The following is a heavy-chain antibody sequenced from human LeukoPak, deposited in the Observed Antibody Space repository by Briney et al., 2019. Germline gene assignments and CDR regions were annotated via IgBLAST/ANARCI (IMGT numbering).Heavy chain of an antibody. CDR3: AREGRGYSSGWPFDY. Sequence: PGGSLRLSCAASGFTFSSYSMNWVRQAPGKGLEWVSSISSSSSYIYYADSVKGRFTISRDNAKNSLYLQMNSLRAEDTAVYYCAREGRGYSSGWPFDYWGQGTLVTVSS. J-gene: IGHJ4*02. D-gene: IGHD6-19*01. CDR1: GFTFSSYS. V-gene: IGHV3-21*01. CDR2: ISSSSSYI.